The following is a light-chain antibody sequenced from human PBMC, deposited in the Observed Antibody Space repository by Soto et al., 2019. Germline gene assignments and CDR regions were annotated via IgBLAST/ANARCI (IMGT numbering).Light chain of an antibody. J-gene: IGLJ1*01. Sequence: SALTQPASVSGSPGQSITISCTGTSSDVGNYNYVSWYQQHPGKAPTLMIYDVSNRPSGVSNRFSGSKSGITASLTISGLQAEDEADYYCSSYTSSSTYVFGTGTKVTVL. CDR1: SSDVGNYNY. CDR3: SSYTSSSTYV. CDR2: DVS. V-gene: IGLV2-14*01.